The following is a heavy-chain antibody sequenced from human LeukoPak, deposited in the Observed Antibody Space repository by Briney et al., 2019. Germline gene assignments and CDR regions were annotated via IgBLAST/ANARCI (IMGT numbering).Heavy chain of an antibody. V-gene: IGHV3-21*01. CDR3: ARDRSGWYYFDH. CDR1: GFTFSSYS. J-gene: IGHJ4*02. CDR2: ISTSGTSM. D-gene: IGHD6-19*01. Sequence: GGSLRLSCAASGFTFSSYSMNWVRQAPGKGLEWVSSISTSGTSMCYADSVRGRFTVSRDNAKNSLYLQMNNLRAEDTAVYYCARDRSGWYYFDHWGQGTLVTVSS.